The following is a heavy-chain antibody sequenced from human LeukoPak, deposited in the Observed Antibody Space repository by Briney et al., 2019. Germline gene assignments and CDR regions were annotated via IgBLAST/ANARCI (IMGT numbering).Heavy chain of an antibody. V-gene: IGHV3-30-3*01. CDR2: ISYDGSNK. Sequence: SGGSPRLSCAASGFTFSSYAMHWVRQAPGKGLEWVAVISYDGSNKYYADSVKGRFTISRDNSKNTLYLQMNSLRAEDTAVYYCARVARMYSSSPLDYWGQGTLVTVSS. D-gene: IGHD6-6*01. CDR3: ARVARMYSSSPLDY. CDR1: GFTFSSYA. J-gene: IGHJ4*02.